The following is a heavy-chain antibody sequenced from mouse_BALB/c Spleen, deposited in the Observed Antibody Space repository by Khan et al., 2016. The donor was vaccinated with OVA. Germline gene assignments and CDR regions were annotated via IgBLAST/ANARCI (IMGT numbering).Heavy chain of an antibody. CDR2: INPSSGYT. Sequence: VQLQQSGAELARPGASVKMSCKASGYTFTSYTMHWVKQRPGQGLGWIGYINPSSGYTNSNQKFKDKATLTADKSSSTAYMQLSSLTSEDSAVYYGARRTTGYDMDYWGQGTSVTVSS. J-gene: IGHJ4*01. D-gene: IGHD2-12*01. V-gene: IGHV1-4*01. CDR1: GYTFTSYT. CDR3: ARRTTGYDMDY.